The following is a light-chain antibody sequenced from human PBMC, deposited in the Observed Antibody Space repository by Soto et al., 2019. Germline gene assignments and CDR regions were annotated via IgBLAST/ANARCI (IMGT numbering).Light chain of an antibody. CDR1: QSVSSIF. Sequence: EIVLTQSPGTLSLSPGERATLYCRASQSVSSIFLAWYQQKPGQAHRLLIYGASSRATGIPDRFSGSGSGTDFTLTISRLEPEDFAVYYCQQYGSSPWTFGQGTKVDIK. CDR3: QQYGSSPWT. V-gene: IGKV3-20*01. J-gene: IGKJ1*01. CDR2: GAS.